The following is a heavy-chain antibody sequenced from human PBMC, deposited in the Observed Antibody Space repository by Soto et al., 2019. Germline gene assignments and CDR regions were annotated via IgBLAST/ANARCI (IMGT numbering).Heavy chain of an antibody. CDR1: GGTFSSYA. J-gene: IGHJ6*02. D-gene: IGHD1-20*01. CDR3: ARGITGTVSYYYGMDV. CDR2: IIPIFGTA. Sequence: GASVKVSCKASGGTFSSYASSWVRQAPGQGLEWMGGIIPIFGTANYAQKFQGRVTITADESTGTAYMELSSLRSEDTAVYYCARGITGTVSYYYGMDVWGQGTTVTVSS. V-gene: IGHV1-69*13.